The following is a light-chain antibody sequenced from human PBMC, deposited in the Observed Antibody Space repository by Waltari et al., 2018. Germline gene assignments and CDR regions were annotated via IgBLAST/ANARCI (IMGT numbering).Light chain of an antibody. V-gene: IGKV1-12*01. CDR3: QQGDGFHPIT. CDR2: AVS. J-gene: IGKJ5*01. Sequence: DIQMTQSPSSVSASVGDSVTLTCRASQDISSWLAWYQQKPGQAPRLLIYAVSILHSGVPSRFSGSGSGTDFTLTITSLQPEDFAIYYCQQGDGFHPITFGQGTRLE. CDR1: QDISSW.